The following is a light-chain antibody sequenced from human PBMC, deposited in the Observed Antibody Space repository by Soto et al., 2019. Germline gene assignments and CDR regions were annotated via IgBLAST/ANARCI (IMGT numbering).Light chain of an antibody. CDR2: EVS. CDR3: SSYTSSSTPYV. V-gene: IGLV2-14*01. CDR1: SSDVGGYNY. J-gene: IGLJ1*01. Sequence: QSVLTQPASMSGSPGQSIAISCTGTSSDVGGYNYVSWYQQHPGKAPKLMIYEVSNRPSGVSHRFSGSTSGNTASLTISGLQAEDEADYYCSSYTSSSTPYVFGTGTKVTVL.